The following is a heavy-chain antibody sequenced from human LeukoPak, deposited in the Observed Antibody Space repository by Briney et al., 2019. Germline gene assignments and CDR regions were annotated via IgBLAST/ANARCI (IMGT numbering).Heavy chain of an antibody. V-gene: IGHV3-23*01. J-gene: IGHJ4*02. CDR2: ISGSGGST. Sequence: GGSLRLSCAASGFTSSSYAMSWVRQAPGKGLEWVSAISGSGGSTCYADSVKGRFTISRDNSKNTLYLQMNSLRAEDTAVYYCAKDRASRITIFGVVAPYFDYWGQGTLVTVSS. CDR1: GFTSSSYA. CDR3: AKDRASRITIFGVVAPYFDY. D-gene: IGHD3-3*01.